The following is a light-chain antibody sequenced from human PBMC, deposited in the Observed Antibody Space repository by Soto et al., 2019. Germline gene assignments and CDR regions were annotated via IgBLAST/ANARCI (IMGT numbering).Light chain of an antibody. Sequence: DIQMTQSPSSVSASVGDRVTITCRASQGLSNYLAWYQQKPGKAPKLLIYKASSLESGVPSRFSGSGSGTEFTLTISSLQPDDFATYYCQQYNSYPWTFGQGTKVDIK. CDR3: QQYNSYPWT. CDR2: KAS. V-gene: IGKV1-5*03. J-gene: IGKJ1*01. CDR1: QGLSNY.